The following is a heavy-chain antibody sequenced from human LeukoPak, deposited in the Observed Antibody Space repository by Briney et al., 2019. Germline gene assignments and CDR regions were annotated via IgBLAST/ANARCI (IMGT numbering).Heavy chain of an antibody. D-gene: IGHD3-10*01. V-gene: IGHV1-69*04. CDR3: ARDGGSWGSGSYYYFDY. J-gene: IGHJ4*02. CDR1: GDTLITHY. CDR2: IVPVIGVA. Sequence: SVKVSCKAPGDTLITHYISWVRQAPGQGLEWVGRIVPVIGVATYAQSLQGRVIITADRSTNTAYMELSSLRFEDSAVYYCARDGGSWGSGSYYYFDYWGQGTLVTVSS.